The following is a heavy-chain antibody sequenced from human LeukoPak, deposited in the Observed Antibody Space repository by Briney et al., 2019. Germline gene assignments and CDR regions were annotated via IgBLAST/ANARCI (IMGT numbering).Heavy chain of an antibody. J-gene: IGHJ4*02. CDR2: ISSNGGTT. V-gene: IGHV3-64*01. Sequence: PGGSLRLSCAASGFPFSNYAMQWVRQAPGKGLEYVSGISSNGGTTVYANSVKGRFTISRDNSKNTLYLQMGSLRAEDMAVYYCARALPNLRLGELSPLPTYYFDYWGQGTLVTVSS. D-gene: IGHD3-16*02. CDR3: ARALPNLRLGELSPLPTYYFDY. CDR1: GFPFSNYA.